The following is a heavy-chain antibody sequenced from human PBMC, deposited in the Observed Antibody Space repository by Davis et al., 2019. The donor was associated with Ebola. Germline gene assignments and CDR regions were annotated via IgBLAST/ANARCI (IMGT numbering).Heavy chain of an antibody. CDR1: GFTFSSYG. D-gene: IGHD2-8*01. CDR3: AKDRGVEGGMDV. CDR2: ISYDGSNK. Sequence: GESLKISCAASGFTFSSYGMHWVRQAPGKGLEWVAVISYDGSNKYYADSVKGRFTISRDNSKNTLYLQMNSLRAEDTAVYYCAKDRGVEGGMDVWGQGTTVTVSS. J-gene: IGHJ6*02. V-gene: IGHV3-30*18.